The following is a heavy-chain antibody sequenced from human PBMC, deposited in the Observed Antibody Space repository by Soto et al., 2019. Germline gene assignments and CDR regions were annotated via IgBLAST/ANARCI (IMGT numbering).Heavy chain of an antibody. CDR1: GYTFTNYA. V-gene: IGHV1-3*01. CDR3: ARGHLAVVPVASWYFYMDV. Sequence: ASVKVSCKASGYTFTNYAVHWVRQAPGQRLEWMGWINAGNGNTRYSQKFQGRVTITRDTSARTAYMELSSLRSEDTAVYYCARGHLAVVPVASWYFYMDVWGQGTTVTVSS. CDR2: INAGNGNT. J-gene: IGHJ6*03. D-gene: IGHD2-2*01.